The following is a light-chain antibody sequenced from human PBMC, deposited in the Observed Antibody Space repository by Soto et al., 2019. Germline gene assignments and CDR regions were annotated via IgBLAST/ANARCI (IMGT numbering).Light chain of an antibody. Sequence: QSVLTQPPSASGTPGQRVTISCSGSSSNIGSYTVNWYQQLPGTAPKLLIYSNNQRPSGVPDRFPGSKSGTSASLAISGLQSEDEADYYCAAWDDSLNGPVVFGGGTKLTVL. CDR3: AAWDDSLNGPVV. CDR1: SSNIGSYT. J-gene: IGLJ2*01. V-gene: IGLV1-44*01. CDR2: SNN.